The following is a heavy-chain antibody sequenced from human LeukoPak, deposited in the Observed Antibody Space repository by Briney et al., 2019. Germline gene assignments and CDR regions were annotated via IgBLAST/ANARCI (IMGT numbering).Heavy chain of an antibody. CDR3: ASGRLGYCTNGVCYDAFDI. V-gene: IGHV3-53*01. CDR1: GFTVSSNY. D-gene: IGHD2-8*01. CDR2: IYSGGST. Sequence: GGSLRLSCAASGFTVSSNYMSWLRQAPGKGLEWGSVIYSGGSTNYADSVKGRFTISRDNSKNTLYLQMNSLRAEDTAVYYCASGRLGYCTNGVCYDAFDIWGQGTMVTVSS. J-gene: IGHJ3*02.